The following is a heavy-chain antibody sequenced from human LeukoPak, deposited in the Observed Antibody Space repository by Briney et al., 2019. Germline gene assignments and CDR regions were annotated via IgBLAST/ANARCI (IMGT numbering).Heavy chain of an antibody. Sequence: GASVKVSCKASGGTFSSYAISWVRQAPGQGLEWMGGIIPIFGTANYAQKFQGRVTITRDTSASTAYMELSSLRSEDTAVYYCARDRDYYGSGSYYTPYYWGQGTLVTVSS. V-gene: IGHV1-69*05. CDR1: GGTFSSYA. J-gene: IGHJ4*02. D-gene: IGHD3-10*01. CDR2: IIPIFGTA. CDR3: ARDRDYYGSGSYYTPYY.